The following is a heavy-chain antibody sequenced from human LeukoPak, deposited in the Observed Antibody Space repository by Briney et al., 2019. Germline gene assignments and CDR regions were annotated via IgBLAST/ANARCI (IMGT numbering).Heavy chain of an antibody. V-gene: IGHV3-7*01. D-gene: IGHD3-9*01. CDR3: ARDPLRYLRVGHYDY. Sequence: GGSLRLSCAASGFTFSNYWMSWVRQAPGKGLEWLANINQDGSEIYYVDSVKGRFTISRDNGKNSLYLQINSLRADDTAVYYCARDPLRYLRVGHYDYWGQGTLVAVSS. CDR1: GFTFSNYW. CDR2: INQDGSEI. J-gene: IGHJ4*02.